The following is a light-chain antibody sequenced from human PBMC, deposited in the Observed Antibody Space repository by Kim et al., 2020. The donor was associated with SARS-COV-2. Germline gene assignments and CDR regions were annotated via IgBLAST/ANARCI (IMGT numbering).Light chain of an antibody. Sequence: SASVGDRVTITCRASQSMSSWLGWYQQKPGKAPKLLIYDASDLESGVPSRFSGDGFGTEFTLTISSLQPDDFATYYCQQYNSYSYTFGQGTKLEI. CDR1: QSMSSW. CDR3: QQYNSYSYT. CDR2: DAS. V-gene: IGKV1-5*01. J-gene: IGKJ2*01.